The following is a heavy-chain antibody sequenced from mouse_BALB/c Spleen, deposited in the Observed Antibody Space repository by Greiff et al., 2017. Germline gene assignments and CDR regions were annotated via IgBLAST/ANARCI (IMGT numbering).Heavy chain of an antibody. D-gene: IGHD5-1*01. V-gene: IGHV1-80*01. CDR1: GYAFSSYW. CDR3: ARYLHPYYAMDY. CDR2: IYPGDGDT. J-gene: IGHJ4*01. Sequence: QVQLQQSGAELVRPGSSVKISCKASGYAFSSYWMNWVKQRPGQGLEWIGQIYPGDGDTNYNGKFKGKATLTADKSSSTAYMQLSSLTSEDSAVYFCARYLHPYYAMDYWGQGTSVTVSS.